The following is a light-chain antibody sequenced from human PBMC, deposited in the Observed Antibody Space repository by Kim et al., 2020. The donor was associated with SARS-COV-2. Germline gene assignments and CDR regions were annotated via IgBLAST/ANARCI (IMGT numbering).Light chain of an antibody. J-gene: IGKJ4*01. CDR2: GAS. Sequence: EIVLTQSPATLSLSPGERAALSCRASQSVSSSYLAWYQQKPGQAPRLLIYGASSRATGIPDRFSGSGSRTDFTLTITRLEPDDFAVYYCQQYGTSPLTFGGGTKVEI. CDR3: QQYGTSPLT. CDR1: QSVSSSY. V-gene: IGKV3-20*01.